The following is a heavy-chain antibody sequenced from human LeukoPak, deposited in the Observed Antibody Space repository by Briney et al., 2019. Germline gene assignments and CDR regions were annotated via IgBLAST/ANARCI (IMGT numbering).Heavy chain of an antibody. CDR2: ISWDGGST. CDR3: AKGDSGYDLTY. J-gene: IGHJ4*02. D-gene: IGHD5-12*01. CDR1: GFTFDDYA. V-gene: IGHV3-43D*03. Sequence: GGSLRLSCAASGFTFDDYAMHWVRQAPGRGLEWVSLISWDGGSTYYADSVKGRFTISRDNSKNSLYLQMNSLRAEDTALYYCAKGDSGYDLTYWGQGTLVTVSS.